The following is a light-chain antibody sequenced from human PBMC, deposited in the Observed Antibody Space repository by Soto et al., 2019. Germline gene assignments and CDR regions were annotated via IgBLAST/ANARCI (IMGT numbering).Light chain of an antibody. CDR1: SSNVGGYNY. Sequence: QSALTQPRSVSGSPGQSVTISCTGTSSNVGGYNYVSWYQQQTGKAPKLMIYDVSKRPSGVPDRFSGSKSGNTASLAISGLQAEDEAGYYCCSYAGSYTLGVFGGGTKLTVL. V-gene: IGLV2-11*01. CDR3: CSYAGSYTLGV. CDR2: DVS. J-gene: IGLJ2*01.